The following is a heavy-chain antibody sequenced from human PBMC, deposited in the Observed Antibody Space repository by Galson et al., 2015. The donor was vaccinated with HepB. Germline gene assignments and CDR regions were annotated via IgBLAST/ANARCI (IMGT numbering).Heavy chain of an antibody. Sequence: SLRLSCAVSGFSVSSNYMTWARQAPGKGLECVAHIYSGGNTYYADSVKGRFTVSRDNSKNTLYLQMNSLRAVDAAVYYCARGLVSSGYYGDYWGQGTLVTASS. CDR1: GFSVSSNY. CDR3: ARGLVSSGYYGDY. J-gene: IGHJ4*02. V-gene: IGHV3-53*01. D-gene: IGHD3-22*01. CDR2: IYSGGNT.